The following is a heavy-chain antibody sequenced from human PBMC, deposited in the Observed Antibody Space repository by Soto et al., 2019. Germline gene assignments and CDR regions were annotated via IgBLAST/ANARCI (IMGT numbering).Heavy chain of an antibody. Sequence: ASVKVSCKASGYTFTSYDINWVRQATGQGLEWMGWMNPNSGNTGYAQKFQGRVTMTRNTSIRTAYMELSSLRSEDTAVYYCARVDGDYDFWSGYYTGPNYYYYMDVWGKGTTVTVSS. CDR2: MNPNSGNT. V-gene: IGHV1-8*01. CDR1: GYTFTSYD. J-gene: IGHJ6*03. D-gene: IGHD3-3*01. CDR3: ARVDGDYDFWSGYYTGPNYYYYMDV.